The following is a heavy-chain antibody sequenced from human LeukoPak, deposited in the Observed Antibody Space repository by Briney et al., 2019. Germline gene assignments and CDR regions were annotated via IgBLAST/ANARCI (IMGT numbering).Heavy chain of an antibody. Sequence: SETLSLTCTVSGDSISSGDYYWTWIRQPAGKGLEWIGRIYTSGSTNYNPSLKSRVTISVDTSKNQFSLKVSSVTAADTAVYYCARERDGSGTQRGLDYWGQGTLVTVSS. CDR3: ARERDGSGTQRGLDY. D-gene: IGHD3-10*01. V-gene: IGHV4-61*02. CDR1: GDSISSGDYY. J-gene: IGHJ4*02. CDR2: IYTSGST.